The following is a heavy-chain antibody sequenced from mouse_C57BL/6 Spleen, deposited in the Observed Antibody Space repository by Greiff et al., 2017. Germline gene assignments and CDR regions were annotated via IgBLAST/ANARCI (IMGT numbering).Heavy chain of an antibody. CDR2: ISSGSSTI. CDR1: GFTFSDYG. D-gene: IGHD1-1*01. Sequence: EVKLMESGGGLVKPGGSLKLSCAASGFTFSDYGMHWVRQAPEKGLAWVAYISSGSSTIYYADTVKGRFTISRDNAKNTLFLQMTSLRSEDTAMYYCAITTVVAYYAMDYWGQGTSVTVSS. CDR3: AITTVVAYYAMDY. J-gene: IGHJ4*01. V-gene: IGHV5-17*01.